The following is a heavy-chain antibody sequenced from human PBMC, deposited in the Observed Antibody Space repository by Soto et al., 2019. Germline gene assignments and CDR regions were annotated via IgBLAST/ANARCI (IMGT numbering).Heavy chain of an antibody. J-gene: IGHJ4*02. CDR1: GFTFSSYW. V-gene: IGHV3-7*01. Sequence: GGSMRLSCAASGFTFSSYWMSWVRQAPGKGLEWVANIKQDGSEKYYVDSVKGRFTISRDNAKSSLYLQMNSLRAEDTAVYYCANARRNQFYYWGQGTLVTVSA. CDR2: IKQDGSEK. CDR3: ANARRNQFYY.